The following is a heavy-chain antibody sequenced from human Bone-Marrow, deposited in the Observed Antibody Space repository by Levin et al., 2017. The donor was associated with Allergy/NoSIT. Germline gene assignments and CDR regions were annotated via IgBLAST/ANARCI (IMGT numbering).Heavy chain of an antibody. Sequence: GGSLRLSCAASGFTFSSFAMSWVRQAPGKGLDWVSAIGGSGGKTYYAESVKGRFTISRENSKDTLYLQMNNLRIEDTAVYYCAQGPNYRDYVSPFDNWGQGTLVTVSS. CDR1: GFTFSSFA. J-gene: IGHJ4*02. V-gene: IGHV3-23*01. D-gene: IGHD4-17*01. CDR2: IGGSGGKT. CDR3: AQGPNYRDYVSPFDN.